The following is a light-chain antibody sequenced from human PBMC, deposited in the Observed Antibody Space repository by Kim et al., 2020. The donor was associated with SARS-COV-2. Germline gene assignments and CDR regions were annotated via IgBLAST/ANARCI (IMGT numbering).Light chain of an antibody. CDR3: QHRGNWPP. V-gene: IGKV3-11*01. Sequence: LSLSPGERATLCCSASHSVSSYLAWNQQKPGQAPGPLIYDASNRATGIPARFSGSGSGTDFTLTISSLEPEDFAVYYCQHRGNWPPFGQGTKVDI. CDR1: HSVSSY. J-gene: IGKJ1*01. CDR2: DAS.